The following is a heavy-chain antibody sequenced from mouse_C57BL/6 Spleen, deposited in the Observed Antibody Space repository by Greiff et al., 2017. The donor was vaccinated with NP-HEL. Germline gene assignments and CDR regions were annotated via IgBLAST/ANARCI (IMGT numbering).Heavy chain of an antibody. V-gene: IGHV1-52*01. CDR2: IDPSDSET. CDR3: ARSLYLTSMDY. D-gene: IGHD5-5*01. J-gene: IGHJ4*01. Sequence: VQLQQPGAELVRPGSSVKLSCKASGYTFTSYWMHWVKQRPIQGLEWIGNIDPSDSETHYNQKFKDKATLTVDKSSSTAYMQLSSLTSEDSAVYYCARSLYLTSMDYWGQGTSVTVSS. CDR1: GYTFTSYW.